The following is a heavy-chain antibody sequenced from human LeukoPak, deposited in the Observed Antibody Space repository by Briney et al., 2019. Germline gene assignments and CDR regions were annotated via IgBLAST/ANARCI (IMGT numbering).Heavy chain of an antibody. Sequence: SETLSLTCAVSGGSISSSNWWSWVRQPPGKGLEWIGEIYHGGSTNYNPSLKSRVTISVDKSKNQFSLKLSSVTAADTAVYYCASGNDYGDYGAPPAFDYWGQGTLVTVSS. J-gene: IGHJ4*02. CDR2: IYHGGST. CDR1: GGSISSSNW. D-gene: IGHD4-17*01. V-gene: IGHV4-4*02. CDR3: ASGNDYGDYGAPPAFDY.